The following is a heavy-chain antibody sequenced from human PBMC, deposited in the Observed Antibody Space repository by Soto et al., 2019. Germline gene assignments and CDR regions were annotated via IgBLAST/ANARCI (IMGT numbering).Heavy chain of an antibody. CDR1: GASISGFY. Sequence: NPSETLSLTCTVSGASISGFYWSWIRKSAGKGVGWLGRIYATGTTDYNPALESRVMMSVDTSKKQFSLKLRSVTAADTAVYYCVRDRTKTLRDWFDPWGQGISVTVSS. CDR3: VRDRTKTLRDWFDP. CDR2: IYATGTT. D-gene: IGHD1-1*01. J-gene: IGHJ5*02. V-gene: IGHV4-4*07.